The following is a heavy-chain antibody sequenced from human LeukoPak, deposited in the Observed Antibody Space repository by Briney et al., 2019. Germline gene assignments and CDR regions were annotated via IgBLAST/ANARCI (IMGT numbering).Heavy chain of an antibody. CDR2: THHSGNT. J-gene: IGHJ4*02. CDR1: GDSVSGYY. D-gene: IGHD5-18*01. V-gene: IGHV4-59*08. CDR3: ARHIPLIGYSYGYGFDY. Sequence: PSETLSLTCIVSGDSVSGYYWNWIRQPPGKGLEWIGYTHHSGNTLYNPSLKSRVTTSVDTSKNQFSLSLSSVTAADTAVYYCARHIPLIGYSYGYGFDYWGQGTLVTVSS.